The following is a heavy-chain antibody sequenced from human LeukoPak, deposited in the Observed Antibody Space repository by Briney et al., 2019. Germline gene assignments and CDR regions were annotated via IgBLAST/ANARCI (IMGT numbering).Heavy chain of an antibody. D-gene: IGHD6-13*01. V-gene: IGHV1-18*01. Sequence: ASVKVSCKASGYTFTSYGITWVRQAPGQGLEWMGWISVYNGNTNYAQKLQGRVTMTTDTSTSTAYMELRSLRSDDTAVYYCARDGSWYPESPAIYYYYYYYMDVWGKGTTVTISS. CDR3: ARDGSWYPESPAIYYYYYYYMDV. CDR1: GYTFTSYG. J-gene: IGHJ6*03. CDR2: ISVYNGNT.